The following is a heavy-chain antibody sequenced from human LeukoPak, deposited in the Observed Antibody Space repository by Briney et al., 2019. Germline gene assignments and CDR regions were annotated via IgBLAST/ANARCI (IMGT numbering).Heavy chain of an antibody. J-gene: IGHJ4*02. Sequence: GGSLRLSCAASGFTFSGSAMHWVRQASGKGLEWVGRIRSKANSYATAYAASVKGRFTISRDDSKNTAYLQMNSLKTEDTAVYYCTRHSGCSRTSCSIDYWGQGTLVTVSS. V-gene: IGHV3-73*01. CDR1: GFTFSGSA. D-gene: IGHD2-2*01. CDR2: IRSKANSYAT. CDR3: TRHSGCSRTSCSIDY.